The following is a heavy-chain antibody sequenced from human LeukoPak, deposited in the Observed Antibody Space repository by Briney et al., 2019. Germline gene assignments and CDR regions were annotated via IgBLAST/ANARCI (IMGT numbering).Heavy chain of an antibody. J-gene: IGHJ6*02. V-gene: IGHV3-23*01. CDR3: AKSHIVVVPAAVRDYNYGMDV. CDR1: GFTFSSYA. D-gene: IGHD2-2*02. CDR2: ISGSGGSA. Sequence: PGESLRLSCAASGFTFSSYAMSWVRQAPGKGLGWVSTISGSGGSAYYADSVEGRFTISRDNSKNTLYLQMNSLRAEDTAVYSCAKSHIVVVPAAVRDYNYGMDVWGPGTTVTVSS.